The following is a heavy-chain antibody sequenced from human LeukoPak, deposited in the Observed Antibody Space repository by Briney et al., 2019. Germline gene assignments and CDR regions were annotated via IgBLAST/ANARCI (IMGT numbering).Heavy chain of an antibody. CDR3: ARVHGLYYYGMDV. Sequence: SETLSLTCTVSGGSISSYYWSWIRQPPGKGLEWIGYIYYSRSTNYNPSLKSRVTISVDTSKNQFSLKLSSVTAADTAVYYCARVHGLYYYGMDVWGQGTTVTVSS. CDR2: IYYSRST. D-gene: IGHD4-17*01. J-gene: IGHJ6*02. CDR1: GGSISSYY. V-gene: IGHV4-59*01.